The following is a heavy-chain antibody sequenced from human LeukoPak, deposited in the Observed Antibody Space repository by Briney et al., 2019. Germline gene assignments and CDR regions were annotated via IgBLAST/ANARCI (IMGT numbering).Heavy chain of an antibody. CDR1: GGSFSGYY. CDR3: ATSALYYYDSSGYSLWAFDI. D-gene: IGHD3-22*01. V-gene: IGHV4-34*01. CDR2: INHSGST. Sequence: KTSETLSLTCAVYGGSFSGYYWSGIRQPPGKGLEWIGEINHSGSTNYNASLKSRVTISIDTSKNQFSLKLSSVTAADTAVYYCATSALYYYDSSGYSLWAFDIWGQGTMVTVSS. J-gene: IGHJ3*02.